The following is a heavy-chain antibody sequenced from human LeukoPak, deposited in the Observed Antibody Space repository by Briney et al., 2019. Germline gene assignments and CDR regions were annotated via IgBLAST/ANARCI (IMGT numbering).Heavy chain of an antibody. CDR3: ARERGSYSSAIFGY. Sequence: GGSLRLSCAASGFIFNNYAMHWVRQAPGKGLEWVAVIASDGRDKHHADSVKGRFTISRDNAKNSLYLQMNSLRAEDTAVYYCARERGSYSSAIFGYWGQGTLVTVSS. D-gene: IGHD6-19*01. J-gene: IGHJ4*02. CDR1: GFIFNNYA. V-gene: IGHV3-30*03. CDR2: IASDGRDK.